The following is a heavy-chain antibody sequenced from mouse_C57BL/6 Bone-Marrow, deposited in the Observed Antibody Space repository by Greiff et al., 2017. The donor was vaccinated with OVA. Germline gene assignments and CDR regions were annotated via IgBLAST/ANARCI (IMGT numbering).Heavy chain of an antibody. CDR1: GYTFTSYW. CDR2: IHPNSGST. D-gene: IGHD1-1*01. V-gene: IGHV1-64*01. CDR3: AREGVTTVVADY. J-gene: IGHJ2*01. Sequence: QVQLQQPGAELVKPGASVKLSCKASGYTFTSYWMQWVKQRPGQGLEWIGMIHPNSGSTNYNEKFKSKATLTVDKSSSTAYMQLSSLPSEDSAVYYCAREGVTTVVADYWGQGTTLTVSS.